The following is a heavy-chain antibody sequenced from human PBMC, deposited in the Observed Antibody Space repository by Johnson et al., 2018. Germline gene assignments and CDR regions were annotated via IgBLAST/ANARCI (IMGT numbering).Heavy chain of an antibody. J-gene: IGHJ6*03. Sequence: QVQLQQWGAGLLKPSETLSLTCAVYGGSFSGYYWSWIRQPPGKGLEWIGEINHSGSTNYNPSLKSRVTISVDTSKNQFSLKLTSVTAADTAVYYCARGPYCGSYYDQLWGYYYYYMDVWGKGTTVTVSS. V-gene: IGHV4-34*01. D-gene: IGHD1-26*01. CDR1: GGSFSGYY. CDR2: INHSGST. CDR3: ARGPYCGSYYDQLWGYYYYYMDV.